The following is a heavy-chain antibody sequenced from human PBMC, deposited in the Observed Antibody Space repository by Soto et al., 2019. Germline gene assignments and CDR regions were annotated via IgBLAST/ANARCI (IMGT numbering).Heavy chain of an antibody. CDR1: ASSRDNYL. D-gene: IGHD2-2*01. J-gene: IGHJ4*02. CDR3: ARGPFFARYQPFDS. Sequence: SEALSVTCSVSASSRDNYLWSWIRQTPGGGLEWIGYIHKTGNTHYNPSLKRPVIISIDTSKTQFSLRLSSVTAADTAVYYCARGPFFARYQPFDSWGPGTLVTVSS. CDR2: IHKTGNT. V-gene: IGHV4-59*01.